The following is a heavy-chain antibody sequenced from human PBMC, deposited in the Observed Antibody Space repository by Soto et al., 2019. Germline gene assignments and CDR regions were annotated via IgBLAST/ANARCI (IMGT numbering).Heavy chain of an antibody. CDR2: IWYDGSNK. V-gene: IGHV3-33*01. J-gene: IGHJ6*02. D-gene: IGHD2-2*01. CDR3: ARERTYQVLLNYYYYGMDV. CDR1: GFTFSSYG. Sequence: QVQLVESGGGVVQPGRSLRLSCAASGFTFSSYGMHWVRQAPGKGLEWVAVIWYDGSNKYYADSVKGRFTISRDNSKNTLYVQMNSLRAEYTVVYDCARERTYQVLLNYYYYGMDVWGQGNTVTVSS.